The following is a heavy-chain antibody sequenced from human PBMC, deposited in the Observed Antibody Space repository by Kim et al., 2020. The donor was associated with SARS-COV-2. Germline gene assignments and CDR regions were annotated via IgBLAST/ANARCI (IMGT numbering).Heavy chain of an antibody. J-gene: IGHJ6*03. CDR3: TTDKVPGDDFWSGYFPGYTYYMDV. Sequence: GGSLRLSCAASGFTFSNAWMSWVRQAPGKGLEWVGRIKSKTDGGTTDYAAPVKGRFTISRDDSKNTLYLQMNSLKTEDTAVYYCTTDKVPGDDFWSGYFPGYTYYMDVWGKGTTVPVSS. CDR1: GFTFSNAW. CDR2: IKSKTDGGTT. D-gene: IGHD3-3*01. V-gene: IGHV3-15*01.